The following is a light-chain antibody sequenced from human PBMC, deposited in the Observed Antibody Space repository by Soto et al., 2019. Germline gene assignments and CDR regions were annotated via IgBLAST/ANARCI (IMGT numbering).Light chain of an antibody. CDR1: QSVGDY. CDR3: QHRNNGPRLS. Sequence: EIVLTQSPATLSLSPGERATLSCRASQSVGDYLAWYQQKPGQAPRLLIYDSSNRATGIPARFSGSGSGTDFTLTISSLEAEDFAVYHCQHRNNGPRLSFGGGTKVEIK. V-gene: IGKV3-11*01. J-gene: IGKJ4*01. CDR2: DSS.